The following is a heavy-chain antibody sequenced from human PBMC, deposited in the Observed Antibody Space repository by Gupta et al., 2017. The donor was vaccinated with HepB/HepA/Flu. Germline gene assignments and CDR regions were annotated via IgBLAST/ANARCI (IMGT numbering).Heavy chain of an antibody. CDR2: IASSSSSV. J-gene: IGHJ2*01. CDR3: ARERRGGNFDL. CDR1: GFTFSTYS. D-gene: IGHD3-16*01. V-gene: IGHV3-48*02. Sequence: EVQLVESGGGLVQPGGSLRLSCVVSGFTFSTYSMNWVRQAPGKGLEWVSYIASSSSSVYYADSVKGRFTISRGNAENSLYLQMNSLRDEDTAVYFCARERRGGNFDLWGRGTLVTVPS.